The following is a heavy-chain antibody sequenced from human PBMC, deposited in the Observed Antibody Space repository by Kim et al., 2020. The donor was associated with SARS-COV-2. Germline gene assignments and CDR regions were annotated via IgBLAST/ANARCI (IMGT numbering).Heavy chain of an antibody. Sequence: GGSLRLSCAASGFTFSSYAMSWVRQAPGKGLEWVSAISGSGGSTYYADSVKGRFTISRDNSKNTLYLQMNSLRAEDTAVYYCAKEREEYYYGSGSYSYWGQGTLVTVSS. J-gene: IGHJ4*02. V-gene: IGHV3-23*01. CDR2: ISGSGGST. CDR1: GFTFSSYA. CDR3: AKEREEYYYGSGSYSY. D-gene: IGHD3-10*01.